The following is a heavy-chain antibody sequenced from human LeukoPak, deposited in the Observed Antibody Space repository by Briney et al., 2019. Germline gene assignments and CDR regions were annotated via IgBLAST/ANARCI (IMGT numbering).Heavy chain of an antibody. V-gene: IGHV4-59*08. CDR1: GGSISSYY. J-gene: IGHJ5*02. Sequence: PSETLSLTCTVSGGSISSYYWSWIRQPPGKGLEWIGYIYYSGSTNYNPSLKSRVTISVDTSKNQFSLKLSSVTAADSAVYYCARYNWNYQLGYWFDPWGQGTLVTVSS. CDR3: ARYNWNYQLGYWFDP. CDR2: IYYSGST. D-gene: IGHD1-7*01.